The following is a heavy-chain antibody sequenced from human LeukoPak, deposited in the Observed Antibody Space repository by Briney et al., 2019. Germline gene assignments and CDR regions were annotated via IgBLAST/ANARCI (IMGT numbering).Heavy chain of an antibody. CDR2: INSDGINT. Sequence: GGSLRLSCAASGFTFSNYWMHWVRQAPGKGLVWVSRINSDGINTSYADSVKGRFTISRDNAKNTLNLQMNSLRAEDTAVYYCARDLGQYYDTSDNWFDPWGQGTLVTVSS. CDR1: GFTFSNYW. CDR3: ARDLGQYYDTSDNWFDP. V-gene: IGHV3-74*01. J-gene: IGHJ5*02. D-gene: IGHD3-22*01.